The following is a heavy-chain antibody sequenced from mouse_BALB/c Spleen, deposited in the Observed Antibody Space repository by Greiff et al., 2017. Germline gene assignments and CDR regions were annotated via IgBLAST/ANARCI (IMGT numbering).Heavy chain of an antibody. CDR3: ARDHGGYYGSSQYAMDY. D-gene: IGHD1-1*01. J-gene: IGHJ4*01. CDR2: ISDGGSYT. CDR1: GFTFSDYY. Sequence: EVQLVESGGGLVKPGGSLKLSCAASGFTFSDYYMYWVRQTPEKRLEWVATISDGGSYTYYPDSVKGRFTISRDNAKNNLYLQMSSLKSEDTAMYYCARDHGGYYGSSQYAMDYWGQGTSVTVSS. V-gene: IGHV5-4*02.